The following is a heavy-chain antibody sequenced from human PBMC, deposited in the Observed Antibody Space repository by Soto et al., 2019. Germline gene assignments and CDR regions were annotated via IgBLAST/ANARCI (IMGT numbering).Heavy chain of an antibody. CDR2: VQMSGTT. J-gene: IGHJ5*02. Sequence: XETLSLPCAVSGAPVRSYNWSWIRQAAGRGLEWIGRVQMSGTTNYNPSLKTRVTMSLDTSKNEVSLRMTSVTAADTAVYFCAKERSTMRWFDTWGQGILVTVSS. CDR1: GAPVRSYN. D-gene: IGHD1-1*01. V-gene: IGHV4-4*07. CDR3: AKERSTMRWFDT.